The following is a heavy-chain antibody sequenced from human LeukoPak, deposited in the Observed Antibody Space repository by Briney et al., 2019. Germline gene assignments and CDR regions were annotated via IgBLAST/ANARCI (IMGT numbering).Heavy chain of an antibody. CDR3: ARDRTTVVTPGYYYYGMDV. V-gene: IGHV1-69*13. CDR2: IIPIFGTA. J-gene: IGHJ6*02. CDR1: GGTFSSYA. Sequence: SVKVSCKASGGTFSSYAISWVRQAPGQGLEWMGGIIPIFGTANYAQKFQGRVTITADESTSTAYMELSSLRSENTAVYYCARDRTTVVTPGYYYYGMDVWGQGTTVTVSS. D-gene: IGHD4-23*01.